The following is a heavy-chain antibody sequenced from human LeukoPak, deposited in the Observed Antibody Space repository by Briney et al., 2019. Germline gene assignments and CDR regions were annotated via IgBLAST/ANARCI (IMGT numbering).Heavy chain of an antibody. CDR1: GGSISSYY. D-gene: IGHD5-24*01. J-gene: IGHJ4*02. CDR2: IYYSGST. CDR3: ARANGYNGYYFDY. Sequence: PSETLSLTCTVSGGSISSYYWSWIRQPPGKGLEWIGYIYYSGSTYYNPSLKSRLTISVDTSKNQFSLKLSSVTAADTAVYYCARANGYNGYYFDYWGQGTLVTVSS. V-gene: IGHV4-59*08.